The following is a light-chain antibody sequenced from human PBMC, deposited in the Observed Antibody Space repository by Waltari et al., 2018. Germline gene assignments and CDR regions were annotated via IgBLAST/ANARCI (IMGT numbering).Light chain of an antibody. CDR1: QDLVHTDGKTY. V-gene: IGKV2-30*02. CDR3: MQATHRPLT. CDR2: KVS. Sequence: DVVMTQSPLSLPVTLGQPASIPCTSSQDLVHTDGKTYLNWFQQRPGQSPRRLIYKVSNRDSGVPGRFSGSGSGTVFTLKSTRVEAEDVGTYYCMQATHRPLTFGRGTKVEIK. J-gene: IGKJ1*01.